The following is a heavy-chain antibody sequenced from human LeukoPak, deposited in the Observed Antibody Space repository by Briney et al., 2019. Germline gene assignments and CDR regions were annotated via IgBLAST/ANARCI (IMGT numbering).Heavy chain of an antibody. CDR1: GYTFTSYG. CDR3: ARVGVLLGVRSYFDY. CDR2: ISAYNGNT. Sequence: ASVKVSCKASGYTFTSYGISWVRQAPGQGLEWMGWISAYNGNTNYAQKLQGRVTMTTDTSTSTAYMELRSLRSDDTAVYYCARVGVLLGVRSYFDYWGQGTLVTVSS. J-gene: IGHJ4*02. D-gene: IGHD2-8*02. V-gene: IGHV1-18*01.